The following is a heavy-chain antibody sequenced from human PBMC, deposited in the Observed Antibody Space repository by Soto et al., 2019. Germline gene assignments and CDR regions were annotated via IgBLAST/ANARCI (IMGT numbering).Heavy chain of an antibody. J-gene: IGHJ6*02. D-gene: IGHD3-10*01. CDR1: GGSLSSYY. Sequence: QVQLQESGPGLVKPSESLSLSCTVSGGSLSSYYWSWYRQSPGMRMEWIGYVHHSWGSSYNPSLQSRVAISLDTSKSQFSLKVTAVTATDTAVYYCARQGFGPLHGLVDVWGQGTTVTVSS. V-gene: IGHV4-59*08. CDR3: ARQGFGPLHGLVDV. CDR2: VHHSWGS.